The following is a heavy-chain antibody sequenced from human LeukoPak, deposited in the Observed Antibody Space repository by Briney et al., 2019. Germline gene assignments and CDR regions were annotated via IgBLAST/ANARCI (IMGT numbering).Heavy chain of an antibody. CDR1: GDTFSSYA. CDR3: ARGDPSSGWYSY. D-gene: IGHD6-19*01. Sequence: GASVKVSCKASGDTFSSYAISWVRQAPGQGLEWMGRIIPILGIANYAQKFQGRVTITADKSTSTAYMELSSLRSEDTAVYYCARGDPSSGWYSYWGQGTLVTVSS. J-gene: IGHJ4*02. V-gene: IGHV1-69*04. CDR2: IIPILGIA.